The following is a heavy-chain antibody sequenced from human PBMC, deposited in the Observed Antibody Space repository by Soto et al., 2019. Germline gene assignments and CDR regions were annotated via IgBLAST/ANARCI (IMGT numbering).Heavy chain of an antibody. Sequence: VGSLRLSGAASGFTFSSYGMHWVRQAPGKGLEWVAVIWYDGSNKYYADSVKGRFTISRDNSKNTLYLQMNSLRAEDTAVYYCAGDFNDFWSGSFDYWGQGTLVTVSS. D-gene: IGHD3-3*01. V-gene: IGHV3-33*01. CDR2: IWYDGSNK. CDR1: GFTFSSYG. J-gene: IGHJ4*02. CDR3: AGDFNDFWSGSFDY.